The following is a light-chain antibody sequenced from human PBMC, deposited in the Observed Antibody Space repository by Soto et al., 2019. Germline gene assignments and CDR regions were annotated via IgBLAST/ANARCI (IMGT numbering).Light chain of an antibody. V-gene: IGKV1-39*01. J-gene: IGKJ5*01. CDR2: AAS. CDR1: QVISTS. Sequence: DVQLSQSPSFLSPSLGESVTITCRASQVISTSLAWYQVKPGKAPKLLIYAASTLQSGVPSRFSGSGSGTDFTLTISSLQPEDFATYYCQQSYRTPITFGQGTRLEIK. CDR3: QQSYRTPIT.